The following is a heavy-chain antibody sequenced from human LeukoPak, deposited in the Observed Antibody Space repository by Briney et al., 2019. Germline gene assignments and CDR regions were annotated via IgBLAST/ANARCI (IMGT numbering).Heavy chain of an antibody. CDR1: GFTFGDYY. D-gene: IGHD6-6*01. V-gene: IGHV3-11*01. J-gene: IGHJ6*03. Sequence: GGSLRLSCAASGFTFGDYYMTWIREAPGKGLEWVSYITSSGSAIYYADPVKGRFTVSRDKAQISLHLQMNSLRGEDTAVYYCASPPVDSRSSWSYCYYYLRVWGKGTTVTVSS. CDR2: ITSSGSAI. CDR3: ASPPVDSRSSWSYCYYYLRV.